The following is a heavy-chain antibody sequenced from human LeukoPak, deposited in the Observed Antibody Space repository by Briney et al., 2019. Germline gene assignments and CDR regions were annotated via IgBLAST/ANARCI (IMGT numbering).Heavy chain of an antibody. CDR1: GYSISSTYY. CDR2: ISHSGNT. V-gene: IGHV4-38-2*02. D-gene: IGHD1-1*01. Sequence: PSATLSLTCTVSGYSISSTYYGAWIRQPPGKGLEWIATISHSGNTYYTPSLESRLTTSLDTSKRHFSLRLSSVTAADTALYYCARVNAPVATFDYWGLGTLVAVSS. CDR3: ARVNAPVATFDY. J-gene: IGHJ4*02.